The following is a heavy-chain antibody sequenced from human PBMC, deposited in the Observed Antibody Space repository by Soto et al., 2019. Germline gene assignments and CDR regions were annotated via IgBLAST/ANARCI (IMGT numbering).Heavy chain of an antibody. J-gene: IGHJ4*02. CDR2: ISYDGSNK. D-gene: IGHD3-16*01. CDR3: AKDPDLRVFDD. Sequence: GGSLRLSCAASGFTFSSYGMHWVRQAPGKGLEWVAVISYDGSNKYYADSVKGRFTISRDNSKNTLYLQMNSLRAEDTAVYYCAKDPDLRVFDDXGQGTLVTVSS. V-gene: IGHV3-30*18. CDR1: GFTFSSYG.